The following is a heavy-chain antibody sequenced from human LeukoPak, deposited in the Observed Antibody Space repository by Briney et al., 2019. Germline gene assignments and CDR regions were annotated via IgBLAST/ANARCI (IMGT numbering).Heavy chain of an antibody. Sequence: PGGSLRLSCAASESPSVTTGCTGSAKVQGRGWCGSHVNSDGGGAIYADSVKGRFTVSRDNAKNTLYLQMNSLRAEDTAVYYCARDVPHNWFDTWGQGTLVTVSS. J-gene: IGHJ5*02. CDR2: NSDGGGA. CDR1: ESPSVTTG. V-gene: IGHV3-74*01. CDR3: ARDVPHNWFDT.